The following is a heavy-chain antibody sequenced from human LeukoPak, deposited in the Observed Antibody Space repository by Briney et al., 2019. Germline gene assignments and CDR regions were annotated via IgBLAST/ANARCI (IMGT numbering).Heavy chain of an antibody. D-gene: IGHD3-22*01. J-gene: IGHJ4*02. CDR2: INHSGST. CDR3: ARVGGSSGYYDNPTQND. CDR1: GGSFSGYY. V-gene: IGHV4-34*01. Sequence: KSSETLSLTCAVYGGSFSGYYWSWIRQPPGKGLEWIGEINHSGSTNYNPSLKSRVTISVDTSKNQFSLKLSSVTAADTAVYYCARVGGSSGYYDNPTQNDWGQGTLVTVSS.